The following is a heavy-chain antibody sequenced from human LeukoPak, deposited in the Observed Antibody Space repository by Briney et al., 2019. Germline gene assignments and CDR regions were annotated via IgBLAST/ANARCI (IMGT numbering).Heavy chain of an antibody. V-gene: IGHV4-39*01. CDR2: IYYSRSN. J-gene: IGHJ6*02. CDR1: GGSISSRNYY. D-gene: IGHD4/OR15-4a*01. CDR3: AGHGLLTTLPHYFGMDV. Sequence: SETLSLTCTVSGGSISSRNYYCGWLRQPPGEGLEWIGSIYYSRSNYYNPSLKSRVTVSVDTSKNEFSLKLRSVTAADTAVYYCAGHGLLTTLPHYFGMDVWGQGTTVTVSS.